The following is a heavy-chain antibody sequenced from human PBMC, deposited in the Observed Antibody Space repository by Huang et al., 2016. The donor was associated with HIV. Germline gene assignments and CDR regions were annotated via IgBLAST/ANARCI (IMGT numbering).Heavy chain of an antibody. V-gene: IGHV5-51*01. CDR1: GYSVTSYW. CDR2: IDPGDSGT. J-gene: IGHJ4*02. Sequence: EVQLVQSGAEVTKPGESLQFSCKGSGYSVTSYWIGWVRQMPGKGLEWMGSIDPGDSGTGYSPSVQGQVTISADKSISTGYVQWSSLKASDTAMYYCARLSTTWYFDYWGQGTLVTVSS. D-gene: IGHD1-1*01. CDR3: ARLSTTWYFDY.